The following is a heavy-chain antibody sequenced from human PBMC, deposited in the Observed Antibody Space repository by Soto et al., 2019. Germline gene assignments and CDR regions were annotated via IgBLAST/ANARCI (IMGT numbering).Heavy chain of an antibody. CDR1: GFTFSSYA. CDR2: INAGGGTT. J-gene: IGHJ4*02. CDR3: AKVVCTSNCYDY. D-gene: IGHD2-8*01. Sequence: GGSLRLSCTASGFTFSSYAMSWVRQAPGKGLEWVSSINAGGGTTNYADSVKGRFTISRDNSKNTLYLQMNRLRAEDTAVYFCAKVVCTSNCYDYWGQGTLVTVSS. V-gene: IGHV3-23*01.